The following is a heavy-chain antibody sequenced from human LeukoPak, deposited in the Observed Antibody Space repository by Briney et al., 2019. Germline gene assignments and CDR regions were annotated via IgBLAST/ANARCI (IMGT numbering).Heavy chain of an antibody. CDR2: ISYSGST. V-gene: IGHV4-59*01. CDR1: GGSISSYY. J-gene: IGHJ5*02. CDR3: ARGAAATTLTWFDP. Sequence: SETLSLTCTVSGGSISSYYWSWIRQPPGKGLEWIGYISYSGSTNYNPSLKSRVTISVDTSKNRFSLNLSSVTAADTAVYYCARGAAATTLTWFDPWGQGTLVTVSS. D-gene: IGHD1-26*01.